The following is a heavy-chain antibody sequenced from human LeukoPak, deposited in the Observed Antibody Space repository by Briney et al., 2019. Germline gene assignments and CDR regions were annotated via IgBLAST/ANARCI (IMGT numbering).Heavy chain of an antibody. J-gene: IGHJ4*02. Sequence: PSETLSLTCTVSGGSISSSSYYWGWIRQPPGKGLEWIGSIYYSGNTYYNPSLKSRVTISVDTSKNQFSLKLSSVTAADTAVYYCARQSTAKGTFDYWGQGTLVPVSS. V-gene: IGHV4-39*01. CDR1: GGSISSSSYY. D-gene: IGHD5-18*01. CDR3: ARQSTAKGTFDY. CDR2: IYYSGNT.